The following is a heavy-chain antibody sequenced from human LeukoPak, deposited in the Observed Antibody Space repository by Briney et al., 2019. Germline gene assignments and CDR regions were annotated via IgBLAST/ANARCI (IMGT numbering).Heavy chain of an antibody. J-gene: IGHJ4*02. Sequence: ASVKVSCKASGYTFTGYYMHWVRQAPGQGLEWMGWINPNSGGTNYAQKFQGRVTLTRDTSINTAYMELSSLRSDDTAIYYCARDGQQQPFDYWGQGTLVTVSS. D-gene: IGHD1/OR15-1a*01. V-gene: IGHV1-2*02. CDR2: INPNSGGT. CDR1: GYTFTGYY. CDR3: ARDGQQQPFDY.